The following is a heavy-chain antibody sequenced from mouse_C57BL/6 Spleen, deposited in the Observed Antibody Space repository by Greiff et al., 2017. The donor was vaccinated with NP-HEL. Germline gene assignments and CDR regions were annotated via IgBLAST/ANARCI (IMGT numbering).Heavy chain of an antibody. CDR3: ARESGYCYGKRDYYAMDY. CDR2: IWTGGGT. V-gene: IGHV2-9-1*01. Sequence: VQGVESGPGLVAPSQSLSITCTVSGFSFTSYAISWVRQPPGKGLEWLGVIWTGGGTNYNSALKSRLSISKDKSTSQVFLKMNSLQTDDTARYYCARESGYCYGKRDYYAMDYGGPGTSVTAAS. D-gene: IGHD1-1*01. CDR1: GFSFTSYA. J-gene: IGHJ4*01.